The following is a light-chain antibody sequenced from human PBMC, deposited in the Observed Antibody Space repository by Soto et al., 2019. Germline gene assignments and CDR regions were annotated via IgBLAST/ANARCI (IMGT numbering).Light chain of an antibody. CDR3: TSYTTSSTYV. V-gene: IGLV2-14*03. J-gene: IGLJ1*01. CDR1: SSYVDAYNF. CDR2: DVS. Sequence: LTQPASVSGSPGQSIAISCTGTSSYVDAYNFVSWYQHHPGKAPKLMIFDVSNRPSGVSNRFSGSKSGNTASLTISGLQAEDEADYYCTSYTTSSTYVFGTGTKVTVL.